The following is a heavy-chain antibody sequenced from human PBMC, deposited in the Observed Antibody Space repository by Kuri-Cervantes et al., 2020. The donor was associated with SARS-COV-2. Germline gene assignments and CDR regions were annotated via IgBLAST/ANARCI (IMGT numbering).Heavy chain of an antibody. CDR1: GFTFSSYW. D-gene: IGHD6-13*01. J-gene: IGHJ4*02. V-gene: IGHV3-7*01. Sequence: GGSLRLSCAASGFTFSSYWMSWVRQAPGKGLEWVANIKQDGSEKYYVDSVKGRFTISRDNAKNSLYLQMNSLRAEDTAVYYCARGGWIAATDYFDYWGQGTPVTVSS. CDR3: ARGGWIAATDYFDY. CDR2: IKQDGSEK.